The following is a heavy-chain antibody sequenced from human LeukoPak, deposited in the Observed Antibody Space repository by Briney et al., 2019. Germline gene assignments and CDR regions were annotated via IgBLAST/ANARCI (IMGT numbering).Heavy chain of an antibody. CDR1: GFTFSRFW. CDR2: IKQAGSEK. CDR3: ATSLSGWGTYHYMNV. D-gene: IGHD6-19*01. J-gene: IGHJ6*03. Sequence: GGSLRLSCAASGFTFSRFWMSWVRQAPGKGLEWVANIKQAGSEKYYVDSVKGRFTISRDNAKNSLYLQLNSLRAEDTAVYYCATSLSGWGTYHYMNVWGKGTTVTISS. V-gene: IGHV3-7*01.